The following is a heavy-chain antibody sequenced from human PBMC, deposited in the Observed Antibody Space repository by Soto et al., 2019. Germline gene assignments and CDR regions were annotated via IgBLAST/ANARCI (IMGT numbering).Heavy chain of an antibody. Sequence: SVKVSCKASGGTFSSYAISWVLQAPGQGLEWMGGIIPIFGTANYAQKFQGRVTITADESTSTAYMELSSLRSEDTAVYSCAKAPDGYNEILDYWGQGTLVTVSS. CDR1: GGTFSSYA. J-gene: IGHJ4*02. CDR3: AKAPDGYNEILDY. V-gene: IGHV1-69*13. CDR2: IIPIFGTA. D-gene: IGHD5-12*01.